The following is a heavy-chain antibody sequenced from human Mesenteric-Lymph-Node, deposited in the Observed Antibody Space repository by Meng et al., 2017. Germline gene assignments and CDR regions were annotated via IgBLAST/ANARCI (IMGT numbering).Heavy chain of an antibody. CDR1: GYTFTSYD. D-gene: IGHD4-17*01. J-gene: IGHJ4*02. CDR3: TRTKVNNPYVPSDY. CDR2: MNPNSGRT. Sequence: QVQLVQSGAEVKKPGVSVKVSCKAAGYTFTSYDLNWVRQATGQGLEWMGWMNPNSGRTGYEPNFQGRLTMTWSTSMATDYMELSNLRSEDTAVYYCTRTKVNNPYVPSDYWGQGTLVTVSS. V-gene: IGHV1-8*01.